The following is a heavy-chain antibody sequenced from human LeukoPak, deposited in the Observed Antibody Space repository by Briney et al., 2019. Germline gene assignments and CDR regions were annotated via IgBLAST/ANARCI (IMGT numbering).Heavy chain of an antibody. J-gene: IGHJ4*02. Sequence: GSLRLSCAASGFTFSSYSMNWVRQAPGKGLEWVSSISSSSSYIYYADSVKGRFTISRDNAKNSLYLQMNSLRAEDTAVYYCARGLIAAAGKIDDYWGQGTLVTVSS. CDR1: GFTFSSYS. V-gene: IGHV3-21*01. CDR3: ARGLIAAAGKIDDY. D-gene: IGHD6-13*01. CDR2: ISSSSSYI.